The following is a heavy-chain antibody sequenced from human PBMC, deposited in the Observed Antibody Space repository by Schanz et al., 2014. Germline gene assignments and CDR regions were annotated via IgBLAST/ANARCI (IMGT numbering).Heavy chain of an antibody. V-gene: IGHV3-23*01. Sequence: EVQLLESGGGLVQPGGSLRLSCAASGFTFSSYAMSWVRQAPGKGLEWVSGMSGSGGSTCYADSVKGRFTISRDNSKNTLYLQMNSLRAKDTAVDYCAKDLLYGGPMPINRLDYWGQGTLVTVSS. CDR1: GFTFSSYA. CDR3: AKDLLYGGPMPINRLDY. J-gene: IGHJ4*02. D-gene: IGHD2-2*01. CDR2: MSGSGGST.